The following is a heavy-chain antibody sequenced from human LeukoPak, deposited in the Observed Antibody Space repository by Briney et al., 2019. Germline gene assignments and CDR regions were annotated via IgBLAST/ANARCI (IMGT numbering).Heavy chain of an antibody. Sequence: GGSLRLSCAASGFTFSSYWMSWVRQAPGKGLEWVATIRQDGSQKYYADSVKGRFTISRDNSKNTLYLQMNSLRAEDTAVYYCAKGGRGYYGSGSYDVGYWGQGTLVTVSS. CDR1: GFTFSSYW. V-gene: IGHV3-7*01. J-gene: IGHJ4*02. CDR2: IRQDGSQK. D-gene: IGHD3-10*01. CDR3: AKGGRGYYGSGSYDVGY.